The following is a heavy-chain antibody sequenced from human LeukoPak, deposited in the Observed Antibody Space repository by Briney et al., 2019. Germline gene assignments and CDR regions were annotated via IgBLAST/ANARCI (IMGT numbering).Heavy chain of an antibody. V-gene: IGHV3-23*01. Sequence: GGSLRLSCAPSGFTFSTYAMGWVRQAPGKGLEWVSSVSANGAGAYYADSVKGRATISRDNSKNMLYLQMNSLRADDTAIYYCARIGLTTSNFDYWGQGTLVTVSS. CDR1: GFTFSTYA. CDR2: VSANGAGA. D-gene: IGHD3-3*01. J-gene: IGHJ4*02. CDR3: ARIGLTTSNFDY.